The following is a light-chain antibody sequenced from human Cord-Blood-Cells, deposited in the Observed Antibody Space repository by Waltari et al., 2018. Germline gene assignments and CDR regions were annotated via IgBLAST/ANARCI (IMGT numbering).Light chain of an antibody. V-gene: IGKV3-15*01. CDR2: GES. CDR3: QQYNNWPPMYT. CDR1: QSVSSN. Sequence: LVMTQSPATLSVSPGERATLSCRARQSVSSNLAWYLQKLGQAPRLLIYGESTRATGIPARFSGRGSGTELTVTISSLQSEDLSVYYCQQYNNWPPMYTFGQGTKLEIK. J-gene: IGKJ2*01.